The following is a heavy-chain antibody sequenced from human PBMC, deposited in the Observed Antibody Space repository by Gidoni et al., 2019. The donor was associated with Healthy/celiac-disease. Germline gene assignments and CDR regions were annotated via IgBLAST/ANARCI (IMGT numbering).Heavy chain of an antibody. V-gene: IGHV3-23*01. CDR3: AKSRERSAMVTTPFDY. CDR2: ISGSGGST. Sequence: EVQLLESGGGLVQPGGSLRLSCAASGFTFSSYAISWVRQAPGKGLEWVSAISGSGGSTYYADSLKGRFTISRDNSKNTLYLQMNSLRAEDTAVYYCAKSRERSAMVTTPFDYWGQGTLVTVSS. CDR1: GFTFSSYA. J-gene: IGHJ4*02. D-gene: IGHD5-18*01.